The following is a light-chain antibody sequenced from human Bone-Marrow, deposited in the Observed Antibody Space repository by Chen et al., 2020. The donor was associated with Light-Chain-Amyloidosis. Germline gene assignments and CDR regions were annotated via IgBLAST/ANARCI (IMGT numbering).Light chain of an antibody. Sequence: SYELPQPPSVSVSPGQTARITCSGDVLANRYSRWFQQKPGQAPVLVIYKDTERPSGIPERFSGSSSGTIVTLTISGAQVEDEADYYCYSAADNNLWVFGGGTKLTVL. J-gene: IGLJ3*02. V-gene: IGLV3-27*01. CDR1: VLANRY. CDR3: YSAADNNLWV. CDR2: KDT.